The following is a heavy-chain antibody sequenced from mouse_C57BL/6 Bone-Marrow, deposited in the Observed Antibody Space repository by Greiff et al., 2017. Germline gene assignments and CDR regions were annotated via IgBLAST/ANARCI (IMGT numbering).Heavy chain of an antibody. D-gene: IGHD1-1*01. J-gene: IGHJ3*01. V-gene: IGHV1-52*01. CDR3: ARGSYSAWFAY. CDR1: GYTFTSYW. Sequence: QVQLQQPGAELVRPGSSVKLSCKASGYTFTSYWMHWVKQRPIQGLEWIGKIDPSDSETHYNQKFKDKATLTVDKSSSTAYMQLSSLTSEDSAVYYCARGSYSAWFAYWGQGTLVTVSA. CDR2: IDPSDSET.